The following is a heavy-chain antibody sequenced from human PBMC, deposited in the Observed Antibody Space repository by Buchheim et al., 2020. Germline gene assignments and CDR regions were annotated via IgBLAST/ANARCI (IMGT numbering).Heavy chain of an antibody. V-gene: IGHV4-4*02. J-gene: IGHJ4*02. CDR3: AKTGAQGYLEY. CDR1: GASISSRNW. CDR2: IYQSGTT. Sequence: QVQLQESGPGLVKPSGTLSFTCSVSGASISSRNWWTWVRQFPGKGLEWIGEIYQSGTTNYNPSPKSRATISVDKPKNQSSLKVNSVTAADTAVFYCAKTGAQGYLEYWGQG. D-gene: IGHD6-13*01.